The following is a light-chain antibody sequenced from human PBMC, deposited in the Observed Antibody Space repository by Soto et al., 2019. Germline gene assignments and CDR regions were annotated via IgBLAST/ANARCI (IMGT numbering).Light chain of an antibody. Sequence: EIVLTQSPGTLSLSPGERATLSCRASQSVSSSYLAWYQQKPGQAPRLLIYGASSRATGIPDRFSGSGSGTDFTLTISRLEPVDFAVYYCQQYGSAPITFGHGTRLEIK. CDR3: QQYGSAPIT. CDR1: QSVSSSY. V-gene: IGKV3-20*01. J-gene: IGKJ5*01. CDR2: GAS.